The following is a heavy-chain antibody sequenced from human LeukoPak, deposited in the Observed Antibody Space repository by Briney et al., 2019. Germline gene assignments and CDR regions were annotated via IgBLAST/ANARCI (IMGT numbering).Heavy chain of an antibody. Sequence: GASVKVSXKASGYTFTGYYMHWVRQAPGQGLKWMGRINSNSGGTNYAQKFQGRVTMTRDTSISTAYMELSRLRSDDTAVYYCARDRFGEFNFDYWGQGTLVTVSS. CDR1: GYTFTGYY. CDR2: INSNSGGT. D-gene: IGHD3-10*01. J-gene: IGHJ4*02. V-gene: IGHV1-2*06. CDR3: ARDRFGEFNFDY.